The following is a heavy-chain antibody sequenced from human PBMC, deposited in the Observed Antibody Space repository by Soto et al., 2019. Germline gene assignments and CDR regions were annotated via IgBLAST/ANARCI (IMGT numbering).Heavy chain of an antibody. CDR1: GGSISSGGYS. CDR3: ARGDFGYCSSTSCSNWFDP. J-gene: IGHJ5*02. Sequence: PSETLSLTCAVSGGSISSGGYSWSWIRQPPGKGLEWIGYIYHSGSTYYNPSLKSRVTISVDRSKNQFSLKLSSVTAADTAVCYCARGDFGYCSSTSCSNWFDPWGQGTLVTVSS. CDR2: IYHSGST. D-gene: IGHD2-2*01. V-gene: IGHV4-30-2*01.